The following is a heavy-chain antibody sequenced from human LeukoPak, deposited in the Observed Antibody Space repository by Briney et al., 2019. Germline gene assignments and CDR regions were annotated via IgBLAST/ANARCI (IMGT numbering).Heavy chain of an antibody. J-gene: IGHJ6*02. D-gene: IGHD6-19*01. Sequence: SVKVSCEASGGTFSSYAISWVRQAPGQGLEWMGGIIPIFGTANYAQKFQGRVTITADESTSTAYMELSSLRSEDTAVYYCALTPGYSSGWYPGMDVWGQGTTVTVSS. CDR3: ALTPGYSSGWYPGMDV. CDR1: GGTFSSYA. V-gene: IGHV1-69*13. CDR2: IIPIFGTA.